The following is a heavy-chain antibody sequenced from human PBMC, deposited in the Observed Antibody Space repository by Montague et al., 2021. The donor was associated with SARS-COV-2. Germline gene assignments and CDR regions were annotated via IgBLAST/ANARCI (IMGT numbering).Heavy chain of an antibody. Sequence: SETLSLTCAVSGGSISSSNWWSWVRQHTGTGLAWIGEIYHSGNTNYNPSLKSRVTISVDKSNNQSSLKLSSVTAADTAVYYCARKTINPNWFDPWGQGTLVSVAS. J-gene: IGHJ5*02. CDR2: IYHSGNT. CDR3: ARKTINPNWFDP. V-gene: IGHV4-4*02. CDR1: GGSISSSNW. D-gene: IGHD1-14*01.